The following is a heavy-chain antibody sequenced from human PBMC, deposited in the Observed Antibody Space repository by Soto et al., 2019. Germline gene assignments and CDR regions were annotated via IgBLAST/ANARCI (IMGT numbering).Heavy chain of an antibody. CDR2: INHSGST. J-gene: IGHJ5*02. V-gene: IGHV4-34*01. CDR1: GGSFSGYY. Sequence: SETLSLTCAVYGGSFSGYYWSWIRQPPGKGQEWIGEINHSGSTNYNPSLKSRVTISVDTSKNQFSLKLSSVTAADTAVYYCARGHSTTVSPSSSHWFDPWGQGTLVTVSS. CDR3: ARGHSTTVSPSSSHWFDP. D-gene: IGHD4-4*01.